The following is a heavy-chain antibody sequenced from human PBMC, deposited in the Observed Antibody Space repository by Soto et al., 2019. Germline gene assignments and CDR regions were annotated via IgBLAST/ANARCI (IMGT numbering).Heavy chain of an antibody. CDR1: GGSIVRDNW. V-gene: IGHV4-4*02. CDR3: ASHHFFSHLL. Sequence: QVQLQESGPGLVKPSGTLSLTCVVSGGSIVRDNWWSWVRHPPGKGLEWIGEIYHTGDSNYNPSLNSRVTISIDNSMNLFSLDLTSVTAADTDVYFCASHHFFSHLLWGQGTLVTVSS. J-gene: IGHJ4*02. CDR2: IYHTGDS.